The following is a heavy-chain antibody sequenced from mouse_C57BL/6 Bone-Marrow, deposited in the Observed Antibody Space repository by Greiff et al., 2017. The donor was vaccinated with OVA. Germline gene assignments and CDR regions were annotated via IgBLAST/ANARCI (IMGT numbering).Heavy chain of an antibody. CDR1: GFTFSDYY. V-gene: IGHV5-16*01. CDR3: ARGKDYDEFAY. Sequence: EVKLVESEGGLVQPGSSMKLSCTASGFTFSDYYMAWVRQVPEKGLEWVANINYDGSSTYYLDSLKSRFIISRDNAKNILYLQMSSLKSEDTATDYCARGKDYDEFAYWGQGTLVTVSA. CDR2: INYDGSST. J-gene: IGHJ3*01. D-gene: IGHD2-4*01.